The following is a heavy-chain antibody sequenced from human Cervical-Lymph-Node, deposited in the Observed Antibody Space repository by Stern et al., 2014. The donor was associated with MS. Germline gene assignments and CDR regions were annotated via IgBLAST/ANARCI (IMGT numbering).Heavy chain of an antibody. V-gene: IGHV1-69*01. Sequence: QVQLVESGAEVKKPGSSVKVSCKASGGTFSSYAISWVRQAPGQGLEWMGGILPIFGTAKYAQKFQGRVPIPADESTNTAYIELSSLRSEDTAVYYCAREITMRVVGHEWYFDLWGRGTLVTVSS. CDR1: GGTFSSYA. CDR2: ILPIFGTA. J-gene: IGHJ2*01. D-gene: IGHD3-22*01. CDR3: AREITMRVVGHEWYFDL.